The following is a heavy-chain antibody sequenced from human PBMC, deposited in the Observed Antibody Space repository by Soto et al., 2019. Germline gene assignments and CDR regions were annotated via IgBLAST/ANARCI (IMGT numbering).Heavy chain of an antibody. V-gene: IGHV3-53*01. Sequence: GGSLRLSCASSCFTVISNYMRWVRQVPGKGLEWVTVIYSGGTTDYADSVKGRFTISRDDSKNTVYLQMNSLRVEDTAVYYCARSRDFGAFDIWGQGTMVTVSS. CDR1: CFTVISNY. CDR2: IYSGGTT. J-gene: IGHJ3*02. D-gene: IGHD3-10*01. CDR3: ARSRDFGAFDI.